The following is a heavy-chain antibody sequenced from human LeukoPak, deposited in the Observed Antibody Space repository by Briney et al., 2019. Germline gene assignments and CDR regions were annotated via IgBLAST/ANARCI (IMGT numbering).Heavy chain of an antibody. CDR3: ARDVPFDP. CDR2: IYYSGST. CDR1: GGSISSHY. J-gene: IGHJ5*02. D-gene: IGHD2-2*01. V-gene: IGHV4-59*11. Sequence: SETLSLTCTVSGGSISSHYWSWIRQPPGKGLEWIGYIYYSGSTNYNPSLKSRVTILVDTSKNQFSLKLSSVTAADTAVYYCARDVPFDPWGQGTLVTVSS.